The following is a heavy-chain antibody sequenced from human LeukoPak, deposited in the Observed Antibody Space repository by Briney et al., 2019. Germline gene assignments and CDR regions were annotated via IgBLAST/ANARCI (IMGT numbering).Heavy chain of an antibody. D-gene: IGHD6-19*01. Sequence: QPGGXLRLSXAASGFSVSSNYMNWVRQAPGKGVEWVSAIYTGGTTYYADSGKGRFNISRDNCKNKLALQMNSLRAEDSAVYFCARDKLGSGYSSDFDYWGQGTLVTVSS. CDR2: IYTGGTT. V-gene: IGHV3-66*02. CDR1: GFSVSSNY. CDR3: ARDKLGSGYSSDFDY. J-gene: IGHJ4*02.